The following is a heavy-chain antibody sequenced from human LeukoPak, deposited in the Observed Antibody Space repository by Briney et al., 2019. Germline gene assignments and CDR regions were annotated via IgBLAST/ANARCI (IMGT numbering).Heavy chain of an antibody. J-gene: IGHJ4*02. CDR1: GYTFTTYD. V-gene: IGHV1-8*03. CDR3: ARVAGSIDY. Sequence: AASVKVSCKASGYTFTTYDINWVRQATGQGLEWMGWMNPNSGYTGYAQKFQGRVTITRDTSISTAYMELSSLRSEDTAVYYCARVAGSIDYWGQGTLVTVYS. CDR2: MNPNSGYT. D-gene: IGHD6-19*01.